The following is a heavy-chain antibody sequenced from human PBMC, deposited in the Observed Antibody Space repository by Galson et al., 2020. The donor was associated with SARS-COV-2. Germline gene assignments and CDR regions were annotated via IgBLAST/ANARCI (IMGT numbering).Heavy chain of an antibody. V-gene: IGHV4-59*13. J-gene: IGHJ5*02. CDR1: GGSIISYY. Sequence: SETLSLTCTVSGGSIISYYWRWIRQPPGTGLEWIGSIYYSGSTNYNPSLKSRVSFSVDTSKNQFSLKLSSVTSADTAVYYCARSHYYGSDNWFDPWGQGTLVTVSS. CDR2: IYYSGST. CDR3: ARSHYYGSDNWFDP. D-gene: IGHD3-10*01.